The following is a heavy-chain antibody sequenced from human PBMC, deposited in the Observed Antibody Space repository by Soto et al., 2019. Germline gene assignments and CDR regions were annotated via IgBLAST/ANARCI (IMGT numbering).Heavy chain of an antibody. CDR2: INHSGST. J-gene: IGHJ4*02. D-gene: IGHD3-10*01. CDR3: ASDVMVRGVRIPY. V-gene: IGHV4-34*01. CDR1: GGSFSGYY. Sequence: QVQLQQWGAGLLKPSETLSLTCAVYGGSFSGYYWSWIRQPPGKGLAWIGEINHSGSTNYNPSLKSRVTISVDTSKNQFSLKLSSVTAADTAVYYCASDVMVRGVRIPYCGQGTLVTVSS.